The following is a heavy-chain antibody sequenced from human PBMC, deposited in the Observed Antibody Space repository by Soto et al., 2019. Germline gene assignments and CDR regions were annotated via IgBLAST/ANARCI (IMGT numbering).Heavy chain of an antibody. Sequence: SETLSLTCTVSGGSVSSGSYYWSWIRQPPGKGLEWIGYIYYSGSTNYNPSLKSRVTISVDTSKNQFSLKLSSVTAADTAVYYCARDSYYDSSGYYYGPRGKEDYYYGMDVWGQGTTVTVSS. CDR1: GGSVSSGSYY. CDR3: ARDSYYDSSGYYYGPRGKEDYYYGMDV. J-gene: IGHJ6*02. CDR2: IYYSGST. V-gene: IGHV4-61*01. D-gene: IGHD3-22*01.